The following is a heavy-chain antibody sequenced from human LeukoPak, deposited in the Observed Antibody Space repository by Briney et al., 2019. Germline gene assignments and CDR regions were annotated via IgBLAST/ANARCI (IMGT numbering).Heavy chain of an antibody. CDR1: GGSFSGYY. CDR3: ARLRITIFGVVTSWYYYGMDV. Sequence: SETLFLTCAVYGGSFSGYYWSWIRQPPGKGLEWIGEINHSGSTNYNPSLKSRVTISVDTSKNQFSLKLSSVTAADTAVYYCARLRITIFGVVTSWYYYGMDVWGQGTTVTVSS. D-gene: IGHD3-3*01. CDR2: INHSGST. J-gene: IGHJ6*02. V-gene: IGHV4-34*01.